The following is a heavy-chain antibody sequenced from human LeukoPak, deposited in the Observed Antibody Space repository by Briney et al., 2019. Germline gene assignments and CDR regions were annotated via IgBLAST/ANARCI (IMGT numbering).Heavy chain of an antibody. D-gene: IGHD6-19*01. CDR3: ARGRYSSALGFDY. J-gene: IGHJ4*02. CDR1: GFTFSSYS. CDR2: ISSSSHYI. Sequence: PGRSLRLSCAASGFTFSSYSLNWVRQAPGMGLEWVSSISSSSHYIYYADSVKGRFTISRDNAKNSLYLQMNSLRAEDTAVYYCARGRYSSALGFDYWGQGTLVTVSS. V-gene: IGHV3-21*01.